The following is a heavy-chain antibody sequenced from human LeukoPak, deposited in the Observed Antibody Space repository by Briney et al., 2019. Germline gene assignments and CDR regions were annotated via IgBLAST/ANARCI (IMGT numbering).Heavy chain of an antibody. CDR3: AREEWLDLVGI. Sequence: PSETLSLTCAVSGGSISSGGYSWSWIRQPPGKGLGWIGYIDYSGTTNCNPSLKSRVTISVDTSKNQFSLKLSSVTAADTAVYYCAREEWLDLVGIWGQGTMVTVSS. CDR1: GGSISSGGYS. D-gene: IGHD6-19*01. J-gene: IGHJ3*02. CDR2: IDYSGTT. V-gene: IGHV4-61*08.